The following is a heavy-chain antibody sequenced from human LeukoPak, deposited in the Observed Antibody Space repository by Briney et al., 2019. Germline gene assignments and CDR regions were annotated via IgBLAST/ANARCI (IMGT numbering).Heavy chain of an antibody. Sequence: SVKVSCKASGYTFTSYDINWVRQATGQGLEWMGWMNPNSGNTGYAQKFQGRATITGNTSISTAYMELSSLRSEDTAVYYCARGTSYSSGWADAFDIWGQGTMVTVSS. CDR1: GYTFTSYD. CDR2: MNPNSGNT. CDR3: ARGTSYSSGWADAFDI. J-gene: IGHJ3*02. D-gene: IGHD6-19*01. V-gene: IGHV1-8*03.